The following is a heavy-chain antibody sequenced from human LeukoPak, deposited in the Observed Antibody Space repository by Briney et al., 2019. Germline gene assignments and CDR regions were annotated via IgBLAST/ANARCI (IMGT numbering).Heavy chain of an antibody. CDR2: ISYSGST. Sequence: LRLSCAASGFTFSSYEMNWVRQHPGKGLERIGYISYSGSTYYNPSLKSRVNISMDTSKNQFSLSLTSVTAADTAVYYCARDYGDYFRWFDPWGQGTLVTVSS. V-gene: IGHV4-31*02. CDR1: GFTFSSYE. CDR3: ARDYGDYFRWFDP. J-gene: IGHJ5*02. D-gene: IGHD4-17*01.